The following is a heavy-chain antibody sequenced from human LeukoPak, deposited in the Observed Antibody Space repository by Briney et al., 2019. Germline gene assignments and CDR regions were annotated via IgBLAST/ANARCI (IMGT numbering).Heavy chain of an antibody. D-gene: IGHD5-18*01. J-gene: IGHJ6*02. CDR2: ISYDGSNK. Sequence: GRCLRLSCAASGFTFSSYGMHWVRQAPGKGLEWVAVISYDGSNKYYADSVKGRFTISRDNSKNTLYLQMNSLRAEDTAVYYCAKGDYSYGFSYYYGMDVWGQGTTVTVSS. V-gene: IGHV3-30*18. CDR1: GFTFSSYG. CDR3: AKGDYSYGFSYYYGMDV.